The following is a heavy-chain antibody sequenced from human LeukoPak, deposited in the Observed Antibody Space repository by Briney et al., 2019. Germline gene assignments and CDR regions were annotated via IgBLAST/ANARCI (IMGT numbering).Heavy chain of an antibody. CDR1: GSIFTTYW. D-gene: IGHD2-2*01. J-gene: IGHJ4*02. CDR2: IYPGDSDT. V-gene: IGHV5-51*01. Sequence: GESLQISCRGSGSIFTTYWIGWVRQVPGKGLEWMGIIYPGDSDTRYSPSFQSQVTMSADKSINTAYLQWSSLKASDTAMYYCARRQGCSSTSCPPDSWGQGTLVTVSS. CDR3: ARRQGCSSTSCPPDS.